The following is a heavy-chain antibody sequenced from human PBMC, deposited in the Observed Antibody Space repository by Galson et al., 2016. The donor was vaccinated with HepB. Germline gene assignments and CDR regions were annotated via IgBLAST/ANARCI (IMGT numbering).Heavy chain of an antibody. Sequence: SETLSLTCTVSGDSVNSGGYYWSWIRQPPGKGLEWIGYIYFSGTTNYNPSFKNRVSMSVDTSKNQFSLKLYSMTAADTAVYYCARPISFITNAFDVWGQGTRVTVS. V-gene: IGHV4-61*08. CDR2: IYFSGTT. J-gene: IGHJ3*01. D-gene: IGHD2-2*01. CDR1: GDSVNSGGYY. CDR3: ARPISFITNAFDV.